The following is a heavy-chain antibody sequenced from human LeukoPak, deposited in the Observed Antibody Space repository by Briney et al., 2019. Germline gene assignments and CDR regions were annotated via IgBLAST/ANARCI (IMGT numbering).Heavy chain of an antibody. CDR2: IYYSGST. V-gene: IGHV4-31*03. J-gene: IGHJ4*02. Sequence: PSETLSLTCTVSGGSISSGGYYWSWVRQHPGKGLEWIGYIYYSGSTYYNPSLKSRVTISVDTSKNQFSLKLSSVTAADTAVYYCARMLSGHDILTGYQSPPLSFDYWGQGTLVTVSS. CDR3: ARMLSGHDILTGYQSPPLSFDY. D-gene: IGHD3-9*01. CDR1: GGSISSGGYY.